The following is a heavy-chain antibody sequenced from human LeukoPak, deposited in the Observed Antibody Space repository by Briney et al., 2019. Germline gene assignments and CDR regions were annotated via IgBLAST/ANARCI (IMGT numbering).Heavy chain of an antibody. J-gene: IGHJ3*02. D-gene: IGHD3-10*01. CDR1: GYTFTSYG. V-gene: IGHV1-18*01. CDR3: ARVVESYYRRSAFDI. Sequence: ASVKVSCKASGYTFTSYGISWVRQAPGQGLEWMGWISAYNGNTNYAQKLQGRVTMTTDTSTSTAYMELRCLRSDDTAVYYCARVVESYYRRSAFDIWGQGTMVTVSS. CDR2: ISAYNGNT.